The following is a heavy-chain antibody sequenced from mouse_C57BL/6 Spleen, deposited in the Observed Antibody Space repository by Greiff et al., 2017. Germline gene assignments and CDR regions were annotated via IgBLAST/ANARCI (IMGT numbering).Heavy chain of an antibody. CDR2: SRNKANDYTT. CDR1: GFTFSDFY. J-gene: IGHJ4*01. Sequence: EVKLVESGGGLVQSGRSLRLSCATSGFTFSDFYMEWVRQAPGKGLEWIAASRNKANDYTTEYGASVKGRFIVSRDTSQSILYLQMNALRAEDTAIYYCARGITTVVAPYAMDYWGQGTSVTVSS. CDR3: ARGITTVVAPYAMDY. V-gene: IGHV7-1*01. D-gene: IGHD1-1*01.